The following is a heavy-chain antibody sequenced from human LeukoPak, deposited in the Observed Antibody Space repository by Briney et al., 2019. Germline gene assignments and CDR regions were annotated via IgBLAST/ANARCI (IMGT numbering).Heavy chain of an antibody. V-gene: IGHV3-21*01. Sequence: GGSLRLSCAASGFTFSSYSMNWVRQAPGKGLEWVSSISSSSSYTYYADSVKGRFTISRDNAKNSLYLQMNSLRAEDTAVYYCARDPKRYSSSSDWFDPWGQGTLVTVSS. D-gene: IGHD6-6*01. CDR2: ISSSSSYT. CDR1: GFTFSSYS. CDR3: ARDPKRYSSSSDWFDP. J-gene: IGHJ5*02.